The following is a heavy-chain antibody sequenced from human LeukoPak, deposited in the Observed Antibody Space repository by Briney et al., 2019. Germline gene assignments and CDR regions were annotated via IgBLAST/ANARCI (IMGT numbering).Heavy chain of an antibody. V-gene: IGHV3-73*01. CDR1: GFTFSGSA. J-gene: IGHJ4*02. CDR2: IRSKANSYAT. D-gene: IGHD2-15*01. CDR3: TRGYCSGGSCYTARY. Sequence: GGSLRLSCAASGFTFSGSAMHWVRQASGKGLEWVGRIRSKANSYATAYAASVKGRFTISRDDSKNTAYLQMNSLKTEDTAVYYRTRGYCSGGSCYTARYWGQGTLVTVSS.